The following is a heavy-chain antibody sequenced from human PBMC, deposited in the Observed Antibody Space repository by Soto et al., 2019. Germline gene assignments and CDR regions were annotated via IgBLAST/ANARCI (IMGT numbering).Heavy chain of an antibody. Sequence: EVQVVESGGASVQPGGSLRLSCAASGFTFTSYWMHWVRQAPGKGLLWMSRIKGDETTSSYADSVKGRLTISRDNAKNTVYLQMNSLRAEDTAVYYCARGAFGSYYVDYWGQGTLVTVSS. CDR1: GFTFTSYW. CDR2: IKGDETTS. D-gene: IGHD3-10*01. J-gene: IGHJ4*02. V-gene: IGHV3-74*01. CDR3: ARGAFGSYYVDY.